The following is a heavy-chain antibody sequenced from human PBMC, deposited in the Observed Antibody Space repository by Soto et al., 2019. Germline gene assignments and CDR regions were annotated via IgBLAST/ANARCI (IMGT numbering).Heavy chain of an antibody. D-gene: IGHD3-10*01. CDR2: IDPRSGGT. CDR1: GYPITTYC. J-gene: IGHJ4*02. CDR3: ATDDYGIFPY. V-gene: IGHV1-2*02. Sequence: ASVKVSCKVSGYPITTYCIHWVRQAPGQGLEWRGWIDPRSGGTVYEQKCQGRVTMTRDTSISTVYMDLSGLTSDDTALYYCATDDYGIFPYWGQGSLVTVSS.